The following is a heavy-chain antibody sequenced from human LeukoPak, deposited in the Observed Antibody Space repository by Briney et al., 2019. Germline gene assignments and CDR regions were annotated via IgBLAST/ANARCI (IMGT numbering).Heavy chain of an antibody. CDR1: GGSVSRSPYY. J-gene: IGHJ4*02. V-gene: IGHV4-39*07. Sequence: PSETLSLTCTVSGGSVSRSPYYWGWIRQPPGKGLEWIGNIYYSGSTYYNPSLKSRVTISVDTSKNQFSLKLSSVTAADTAVYYCARSGDSEDYRGQGTLVTVSS. CDR2: IYYSGST. CDR3: ARSGDSEDY. D-gene: IGHD2-21*02.